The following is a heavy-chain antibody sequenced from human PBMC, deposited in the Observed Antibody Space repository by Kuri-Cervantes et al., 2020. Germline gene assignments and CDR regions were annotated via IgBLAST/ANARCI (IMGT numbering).Heavy chain of an antibody. J-gene: IGHJ5*02. V-gene: IGHV1-8*01. Sequence: ASVKVSCKASGYTFTSYDINWVRQATGQGLEWMGWMNPNSGNTGYAQKFQGRVTMTRNTSISTAYVELSSLRSEDTAVYYCARVVVAATHWFDPWGQGTLVTVSS. D-gene: IGHD2-15*01. CDR2: MNPNSGNT. CDR3: ARVVVAATHWFDP. CDR1: GYTFTSYD.